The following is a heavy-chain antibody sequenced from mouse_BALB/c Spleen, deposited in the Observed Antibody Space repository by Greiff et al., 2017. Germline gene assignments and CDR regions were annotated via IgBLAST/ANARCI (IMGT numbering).Heavy chain of an antibody. Sequence: QVQLQQPGAELVKPGTSVKLSCKASGYNFTSYWINWVKLRPGQGLEWIGDIYPGSGSTNYNEKFKSKATLTVDTSSSTAYMQLSSLASEDSALYYCARWGNYEDYAMDYWGQGTSVTVSA. J-gene: IGHJ4*01. CDR3: ARWGNYEDYAMDY. CDR2: IYPGSGST. V-gene: IGHV1-55*01. CDR1: GYNFTSYW. D-gene: IGHD2-1*01.